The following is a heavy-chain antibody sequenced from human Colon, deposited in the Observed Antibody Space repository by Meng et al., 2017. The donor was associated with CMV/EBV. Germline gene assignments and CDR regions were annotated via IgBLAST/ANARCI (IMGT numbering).Heavy chain of an antibody. CDR1: GFPFSSYD. CDR2: IDSAGDT. J-gene: IGHJ6*02. V-gene: IGHV3-13*01. D-gene: IGHD2-8*01. CDR3: ARAPYCSNGVCVPGPYGLDV. Sequence: GESLKISCAASGFPFSSYDMHWVRQVTGKGLEWVSGIDSAGDTYYPDSVKGRFTISRDDAKNSLYLQMTNLQAGDTAVYYCARAPYCSNGVCVPGPYGLDVWSQGTTVTVSS.